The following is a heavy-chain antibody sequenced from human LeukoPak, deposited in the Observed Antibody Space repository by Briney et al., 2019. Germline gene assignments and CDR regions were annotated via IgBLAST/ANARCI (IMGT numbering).Heavy chain of an antibody. V-gene: IGHV4-59*12. D-gene: IGHD3-10*01. J-gene: IGHJ4*02. Sequence: SETLSLTCTVSGGSMSSYYWSWIRQPPGKGLEWIGYIYYSGTTNYNPSLKSRVTMSVDTSKNHFSLKLSSVTAADTAVYYCARDQTYSGSGIYTYFDYWGQGILVTVSS. CDR3: ARDQTYSGSGIYTYFDY. CDR1: GGSMSSYY. CDR2: IYYSGTT.